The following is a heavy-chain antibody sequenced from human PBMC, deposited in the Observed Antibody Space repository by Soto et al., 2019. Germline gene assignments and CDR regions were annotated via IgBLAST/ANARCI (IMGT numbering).Heavy chain of an antibody. D-gene: IGHD3-10*01. Sequence: EVQLLESGGGLVQPGGSLRLSCAASGFTFSSYAMSWVRQAPGKGLEWVSAISGSGGSTYYADSVKGRFTISRDNSKNTLYLQMNSLRAEDTAVYYCAKIVGSGSYYNPPYYYGMDVWGQGTTVTVSS. J-gene: IGHJ6*02. CDR3: AKIVGSGSYYNPPYYYGMDV. V-gene: IGHV3-23*01. CDR1: GFTFSSYA. CDR2: ISGSGGST.